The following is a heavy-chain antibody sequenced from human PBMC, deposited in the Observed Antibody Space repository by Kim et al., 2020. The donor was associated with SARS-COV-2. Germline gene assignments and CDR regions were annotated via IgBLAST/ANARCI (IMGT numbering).Heavy chain of an antibody. Sequence: TNYKPSLKSRVTISVDTSKNQFSLKLSSVTAADTAVYFCARGLGSGSTDYWGQGTLFT. D-gene: IGHD3-3*01. V-gene: IGHV4-59*09. J-gene: IGHJ4*02. CDR3: ARGLGSGSTDY. CDR2: T.